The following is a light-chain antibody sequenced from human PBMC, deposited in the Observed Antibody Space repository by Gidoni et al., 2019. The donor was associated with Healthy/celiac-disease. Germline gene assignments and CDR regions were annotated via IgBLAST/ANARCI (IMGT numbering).Light chain of an antibody. CDR1: QSVSSY. Sequence: ILLTQSLSTLSLSPGERATLSCRASQSVSSYLAWYQQKPGHAPRLLIYDASNRATGIPSRFSGSGSDTDFTLTISSLEPEDFAVYYCQQRSNRPITFXQXTRVEIK. CDR3: QQRSNRPIT. J-gene: IGKJ5*01. CDR2: DAS. V-gene: IGKV3-11*01.